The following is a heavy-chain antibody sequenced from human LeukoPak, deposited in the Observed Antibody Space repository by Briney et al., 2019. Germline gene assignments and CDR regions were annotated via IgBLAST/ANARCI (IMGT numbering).Heavy chain of an antibody. CDR2: ISSSSSYI. D-gene: IGHD1-14*01. J-gene: IGHJ4*02. CDR3: AGDADRPD. CDR1: GFTVSSNY. Sequence: GGSLRLSCAASGFTVSSNYMSWVRQAPGKGLEWVSSISSSSSYIYYADSVKGRFTISRDNAKNSLYLQMNSLRAEDTAVYYCAGDADRPDWGQGTLVTVSS. V-gene: IGHV3-21*01.